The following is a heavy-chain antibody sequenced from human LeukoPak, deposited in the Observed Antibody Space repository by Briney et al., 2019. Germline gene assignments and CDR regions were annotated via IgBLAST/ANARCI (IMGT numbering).Heavy chain of an antibody. Sequence: PGGSLRLSCAASGFSFSDYYMSWIRQAPGKGLEWVSYISSSSSYANYGDSVKGRFTISRDNAKNTLYLQMNSLRAEDTALYYCAKVVLLYYYDTSGFLDSWGQGTLVTVSS. CDR3: AKVVLLYYYDTSGFLDS. V-gene: IGHV3-11*05. CDR2: ISSSSSYA. J-gene: IGHJ4*02. D-gene: IGHD3-22*01. CDR1: GFSFSDYY.